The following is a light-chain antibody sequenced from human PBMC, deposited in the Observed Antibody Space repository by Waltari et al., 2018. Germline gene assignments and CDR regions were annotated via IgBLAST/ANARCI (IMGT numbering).Light chain of an antibody. Sequence: QSVLTQPPSVSGTPGQRIPLSCSGSRPNIGSRIVNWYPHLPGTAPKLHIHGNYERPQVVPDRFAGSKSGTSASLAIDGLQSEDEADYYCTTWDGGLNAWVFGGGTKLTVL. V-gene: IGLV1-44*01. CDR2: GNY. CDR3: TTWDGGLNAWV. CDR1: RPNIGSRI. J-gene: IGLJ3*02.